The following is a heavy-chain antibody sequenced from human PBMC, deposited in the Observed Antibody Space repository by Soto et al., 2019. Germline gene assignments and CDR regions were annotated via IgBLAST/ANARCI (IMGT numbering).Heavy chain of an antibody. J-gene: IGHJ4*02. CDR2: ISSGSDTI. Sequence: EVQLVESGGGLVQPGGSLRLSCAASGFTFSDYGVNWVRQAPGKGLEWISYISSGSDTIYYADSVKGRFTISRDDAKNSLFLQMTSLRDEDTAVYYCARVSTTWEDDYWGQETLVTVSS. D-gene: IGHD5-12*01. V-gene: IGHV3-48*02. CDR3: ARVSTTWEDDY. CDR1: GFTFSDYG.